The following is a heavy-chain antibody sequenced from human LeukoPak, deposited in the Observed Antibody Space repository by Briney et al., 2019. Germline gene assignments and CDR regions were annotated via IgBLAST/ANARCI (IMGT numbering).Heavy chain of an antibody. CDR2: IYHSGST. CDR1: GYSISSGYY. Sequence: SETLSLTCTVYGYSISSGYYWGWIRQPPGKGLEWIGSIYHSGSTYYNPSLKSRVTISVDTSKNQFSLKLSSVTAADTAVYYCARGGGVAFDIWGQGTMVTVSS. V-gene: IGHV4-38-2*02. CDR3: ARGGGVAFDI. J-gene: IGHJ3*02.